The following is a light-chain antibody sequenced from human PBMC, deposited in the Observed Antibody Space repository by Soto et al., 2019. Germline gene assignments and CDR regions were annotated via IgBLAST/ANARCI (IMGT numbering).Light chain of an antibody. CDR2: DAS. V-gene: IGKV3-20*01. Sequence: EIVLTQSPGTLSLSPGERATLSCRASQSISSFYLAWYQQTPGQAPRLLINDASSRAAGIPDRFSGGESGPAFTLTISRLEPEDSLVYYCQEDGGSPRTFGQGTKVEIK. J-gene: IGKJ1*01. CDR3: QEDGGSPRT. CDR1: QSISSFY.